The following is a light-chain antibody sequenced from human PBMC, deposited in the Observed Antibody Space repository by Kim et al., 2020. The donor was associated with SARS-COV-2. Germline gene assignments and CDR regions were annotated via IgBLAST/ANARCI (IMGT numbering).Light chain of an antibody. J-gene: IGLJ2*01. CDR3: YSATDNDLL. V-gene: IGLV3-27*01. CDR1: VLAKKY. Sequence: SVSPGQTARITCSGDVLAKKYARWFQQKPGQAPLLVIHKDTERRSGIPERFSGSTSGTIATLTITGAQVEDEADYYCYSATDNDLLFGGGTKLTVL. CDR2: KDT.